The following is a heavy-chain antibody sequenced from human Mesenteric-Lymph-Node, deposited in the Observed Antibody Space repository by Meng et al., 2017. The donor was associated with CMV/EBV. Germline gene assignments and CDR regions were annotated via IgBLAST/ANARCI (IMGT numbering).Heavy chain of an antibody. CDR3: VRDHRTYSGSPWFGP. CDR1: GFTVNDNY. D-gene: IGHD6-6*01. CDR2: INEDGSEK. J-gene: IGHJ5*02. Sequence: GGSLRLSCAASGFTVNDNYMRWVRQAPGKGLEWVAKINEDGSEKYYVDSVKGRFTISRDNAKNSVYLEVNSLRVEDTAMYYCVRDHRTYSGSPWFGPWGQGTLVTVSS. V-gene: IGHV3-7*01.